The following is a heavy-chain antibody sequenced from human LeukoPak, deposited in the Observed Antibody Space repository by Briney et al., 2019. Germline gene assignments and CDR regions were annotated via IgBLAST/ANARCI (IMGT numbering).Heavy chain of an antibody. D-gene: IGHD6-13*01. Sequence: GSSVKVSCKASGGTFSSYAISWVRQARGQGLEWMGGIIPIFGTANYAQKFQGRVTITADKSTSTAYMELSSLRSEDTAVYYCASLGIAAAGTSYGWFDPWGQGTQVTVSS. CDR3: ASLGIAAAGTSYGWFDP. CDR2: IIPIFGTA. V-gene: IGHV1-69*06. CDR1: GGTFSSYA. J-gene: IGHJ5*02.